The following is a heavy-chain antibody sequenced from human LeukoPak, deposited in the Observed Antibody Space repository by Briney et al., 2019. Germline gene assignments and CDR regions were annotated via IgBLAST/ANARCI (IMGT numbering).Heavy chain of an antibody. CDR2: ISGSGGST. J-gene: IGHJ4*02. CDR1: GFTFSSYA. Sequence: GSLRLSCAASGFTFSSYAMSWVRQAPGRGLEWVSAISGSGGSTYYADSVKGRFAISRDNSKNTLYLQMNSLRAEDTAVYYCAKDGNIVVVPAATGYFDYWGQGTLVTVSS. CDR3: AKDGNIVVVPAATGYFDY. D-gene: IGHD2-2*01. V-gene: IGHV3-23*01.